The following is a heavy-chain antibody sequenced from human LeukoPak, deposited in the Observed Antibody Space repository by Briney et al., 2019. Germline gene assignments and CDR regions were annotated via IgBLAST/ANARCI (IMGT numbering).Heavy chain of an antibody. D-gene: IGHD6-19*01. V-gene: IGHV3-23*01. J-gene: IGHJ6*03. CDR2: ISGGGGST. CDR3: AKTGYSSGWYKYYYYYYYMDV. CDR1: GFTFSSYA. Sequence: GGSLRLSCAASGFTFSSYAMSWVRQAPGKGLEWVSAISGGGGSTYYADSVKGRFTISRDNSKNTLYLQMNSLRAEDTAVYYCAKTGYSSGWYKYYYYYYYMDVWGKGTTVTISS.